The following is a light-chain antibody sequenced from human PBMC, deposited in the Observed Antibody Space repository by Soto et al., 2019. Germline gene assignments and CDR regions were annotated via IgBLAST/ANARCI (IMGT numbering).Light chain of an antibody. CDR2: AAS. V-gene: IGKV1-39*01. Sequence: DMQMTQSPSSLSASVGDRVTITYRASQSISSYLNWYQQKPGKAPKLLIYAASSLQSGVPSRFSGSGSGTDFNLTISSLQPEDFATYYCQQSYSTPFTFGPGTKVDIK. CDR3: QQSYSTPFT. CDR1: QSISSY. J-gene: IGKJ3*01.